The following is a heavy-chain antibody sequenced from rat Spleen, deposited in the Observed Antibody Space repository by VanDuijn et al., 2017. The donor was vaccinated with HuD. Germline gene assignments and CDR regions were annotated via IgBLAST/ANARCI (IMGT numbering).Heavy chain of an antibody. CDR3: ATRDGGYPH. CDR1: GLTFSSYD. D-gene: IGHD1-11*01. Sequence: EVQLVESGGGLVQPGRSLKLSCAASGLTFSSYDMAWVRQAPTKGLEWVASISPSGGSTYYGHSVKGRFTISRDNAKSTLSLQMDSLRSEDTATYYCATRDGGYPHWGQGVMVTVSS. CDR2: ISPSGGST. J-gene: IGHJ2*01. V-gene: IGHV5S23*01.